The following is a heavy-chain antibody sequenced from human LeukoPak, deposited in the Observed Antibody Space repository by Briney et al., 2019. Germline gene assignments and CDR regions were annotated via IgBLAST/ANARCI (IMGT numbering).Heavy chain of an antibody. V-gene: IGHV1-46*01. J-gene: IGHJ4*02. CDR1: GYTFTSYY. Sequence: ASVKVSCKASGYTFTSYYMHWVRPAPGQGLEWMGIINPSGGSTSYAQKFQGRVTMTRDTSTSTVYMELSSLRSEDTAVYYCARGRSTNTAMVRPPFDYWGQGTLVTVSS. CDR3: ARGRSTNTAMVRPPFDY. D-gene: IGHD5-18*01. CDR2: INPSGGST.